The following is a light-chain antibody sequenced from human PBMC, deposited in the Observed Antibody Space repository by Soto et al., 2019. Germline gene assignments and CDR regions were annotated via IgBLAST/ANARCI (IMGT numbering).Light chain of an antibody. Sequence: QSVLTQPPSVSGAPGQRVTISCTGSSSNIGTHYDVHWYQQLPGTAPKLLIYGSSNRPSGVPDRFSGSKSGTSASLAITGIQAEDEADYYCQSYDSSLCGVVFGGGTKLPGL. CDR2: GSS. V-gene: IGLV1-40*01. J-gene: IGLJ2*01. CDR1: SSNIGTHYD. CDR3: QSYDSSLCGVV.